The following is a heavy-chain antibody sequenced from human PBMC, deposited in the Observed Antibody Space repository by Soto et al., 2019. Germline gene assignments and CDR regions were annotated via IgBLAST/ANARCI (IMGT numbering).Heavy chain of an antibody. CDR2: ISGSGGST. CDR3: AKDLWKIEMATIQTDWYFDL. CDR1: GFTFSSYA. J-gene: IGHJ2*01. Sequence: GGSLRLSCAASGFTFSSYAMSWVRQAPGKGLEWVSAISGSGGSTYYADSVKGRFTISRDNSKNTLYLQMNSLRAEDTAVYYCAKDLWKIEMATIQTDWYFDLRGRGTLVTVSS. D-gene: IGHD5-12*01. V-gene: IGHV3-23*01.